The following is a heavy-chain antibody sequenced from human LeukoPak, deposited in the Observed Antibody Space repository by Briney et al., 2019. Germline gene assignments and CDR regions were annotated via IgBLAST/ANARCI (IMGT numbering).Heavy chain of an antibody. D-gene: IGHD3-9*01. J-gene: IGHJ4*02. CDR2: INHSGST. V-gene: IGHV4-34*01. Sequence: SETLSLTCAVYGGSFSGYYWSWIRQPPGKGLEWIGEINHSGSTNYNPSLKSRVTISVDTSKNQFSLKLSSVTAADTAVYYCASESLRYFDWLSPKPFDYWGQGTLVTVSS. CDR3: ASESLRYFDWLSPKPFDY. CDR1: GGSFSGYY.